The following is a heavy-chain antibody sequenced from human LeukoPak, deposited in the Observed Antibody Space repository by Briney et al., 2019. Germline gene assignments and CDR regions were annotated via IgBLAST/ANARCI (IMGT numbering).Heavy chain of an antibody. V-gene: IGHV1-46*01. Sequence: ASVKVSCKASGYTFTSYYMHWVRQAPGQGLEWMGIINPSGGSTSYAQKFQGRVTMTRDTSISTAYMELSRLRSDDTAVYYCARDGDYGDYASWGQGTLVTVSS. D-gene: IGHD4-17*01. CDR2: INPSGGST. CDR3: ARDGDYGDYAS. CDR1: GYTFTSYY. J-gene: IGHJ5*02.